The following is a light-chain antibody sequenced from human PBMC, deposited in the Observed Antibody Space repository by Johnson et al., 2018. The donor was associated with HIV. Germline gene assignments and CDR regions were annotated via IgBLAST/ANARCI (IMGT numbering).Light chain of an antibody. J-gene: IGLJ1*01. CDR1: SSNIGNNY. Sequence: QSVLTQPPSVSAAPGQKVTISRSGSSSNIGNNYVSWYKQLPGTAPKLLIYENNKRPSGIPDRFSGSKSGTSATLGITGLQTGDEADYYCGTWDSSLSAHYVFGTGTKITVL. CDR2: ENN. CDR3: GTWDSSLSAHYV. V-gene: IGLV1-51*02.